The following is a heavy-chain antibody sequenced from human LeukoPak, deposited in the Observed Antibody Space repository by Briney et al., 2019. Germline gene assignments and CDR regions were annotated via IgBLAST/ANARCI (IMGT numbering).Heavy chain of an antibody. CDR3: ARGAIVGATTFDY. Sequence: SETLSLTCAVYGGSFSGYYWSWIRQPPGKGLEWIGEINHSGSTNYNPSLKSRVTISVDTSKNQFSLKLSSVTAADTAVYYCARGAIVGATTFDYWGQGTLVTVSS. CDR2: INHSGST. V-gene: IGHV4-34*01. CDR1: GGSFSGYY. J-gene: IGHJ4*02. D-gene: IGHD1-26*01.